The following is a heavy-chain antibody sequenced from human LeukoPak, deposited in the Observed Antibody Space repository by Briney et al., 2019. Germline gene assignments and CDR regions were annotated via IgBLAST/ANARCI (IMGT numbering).Heavy chain of an antibody. CDR1: GCTFSSFA. Sequence: TGGSLRLSCAASGCTFSSFAMSWVRQAPGKGLGWVSAISGTTSSTYYADSVKGRFTISRDNSKNTLYLQMNTLRGEDTAIYYCARDYGDYAGNWFDPWGQGTLVTVSS. V-gene: IGHV3-23*01. J-gene: IGHJ5*02. CDR3: ARDYGDYAGNWFDP. CDR2: ISGTTSST. D-gene: IGHD4-17*01.